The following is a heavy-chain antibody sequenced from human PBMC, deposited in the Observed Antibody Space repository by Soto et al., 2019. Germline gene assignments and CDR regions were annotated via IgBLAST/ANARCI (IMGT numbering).Heavy chain of an antibody. CDR1: WYSFTNYW. V-gene: IGHV5-51*01. J-gene: IGHJ4*02. D-gene: IGHD3-22*01. CDR3: ARLGFSDSSRYYHQSGNFDY. Sequence: GELQKDCWRGSWYSFTNYWIGWVLQIPGKGLEWMGIIYPGDSDTRYSPSFQGQVTISADKSISTAYLQWSSLKASDTAMYYCARLGFSDSSRYYHQSGNFDYWGEGTLVTGSS. CDR2: IYPGDSDT.